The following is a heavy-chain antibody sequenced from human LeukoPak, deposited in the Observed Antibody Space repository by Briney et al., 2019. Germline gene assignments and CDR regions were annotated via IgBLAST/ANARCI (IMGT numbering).Heavy chain of an antibody. CDR1: GFTFSNYG. V-gene: IGHV3-30*18. CDR3: VKDRTGTYTLDY. J-gene: IGHJ4*02. Sequence: PGGSLRLSCAASGFTFSNYGMHWVRQAPGKGLEWVAVTSYDGSNKYYADSVKGRFTISRDNSKNTLYLQMNSLRAEDTAVYYCVKDRTGTYTLDYWGQGTLVTVSS. D-gene: IGHD3-10*01. CDR2: TSYDGSNK.